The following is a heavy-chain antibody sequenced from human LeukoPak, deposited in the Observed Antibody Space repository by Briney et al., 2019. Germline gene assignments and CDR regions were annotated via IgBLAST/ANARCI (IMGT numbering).Heavy chain of an antibody. CDR3: ARGGNYYDSSGYYYRPY. J-gene: IGHJ4*02. CDR1: GFTFSSYW. CDR2: IKQDGSEK. V-gene: IGHV3-7*01. D-gene: IGHD3-22*01. Sequence: PGGSLRLSCAASGFTFSSYWMSWVRQAPGKGLEWVANIKQDGSEKDYVDSVKGRFTMSRDNAKNSLYLQMNSLRAEDTAVYYCARGGNYYDSSGYYYRPYGGQGTLVTVSS.